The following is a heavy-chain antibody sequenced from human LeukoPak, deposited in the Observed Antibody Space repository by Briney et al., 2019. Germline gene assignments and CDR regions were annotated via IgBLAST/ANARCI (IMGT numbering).Heavy chain of an antibody. Sequence: GGSLRLSCAASGFTFDEYAMHWVRQPPGKGLEWVSLISGDGGSTYSADSVKGRFTISRDNSKNSPYLQMDSLRTEDTAFYYCAKDLGPTGAAWFDPWGQGTLVTVSS. CDR3: AKDLGPTGAAWFDP. J-gene: IGHJ5*02. D-gene: IGHD1-14*01. CDR1: GFTFDEYA. V-gene: IGHV3-43*02. CDR2: ISGDGGST.